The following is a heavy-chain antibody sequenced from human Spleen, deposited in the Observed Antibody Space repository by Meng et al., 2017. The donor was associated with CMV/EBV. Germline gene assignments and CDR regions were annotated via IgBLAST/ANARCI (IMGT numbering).Heavy chain of an antibody. V-gene: IGHV4-34*01. CDR1: GGSFSGYY. D-gene: IGHD2-2*01. Sequence: SETLSLTCAVYGGSFSGYYWSWIRQPPGKGLEWIGEINHSGSTNYHPSLKSRVTISVDTSKNQFSLKLSSVTAADTAVYYCASGRPDCSSTSCYLGGSYYGMDVWGQGTTVTVSS. CDR2: INHSGST. CDR3: ASGRPDCSSTSCYLGGSYYGMDV. J-gene: IGHJ6*02.